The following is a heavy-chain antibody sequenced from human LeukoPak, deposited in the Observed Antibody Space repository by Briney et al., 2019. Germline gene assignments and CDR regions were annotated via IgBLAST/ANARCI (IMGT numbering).Heavy chain of an antibody. V-gene: IGHV3-21*01. Sequence: GGSLRLSCAASGFTFSSYSMNWVRQAPGKGLEWVSSISSSSSYIYYADSVKGRFTISRDNAKNSLYLQMNSLRAEDTAVYYCARDHDSSGYYDYWGQGTLVTVSS. CDR2: ISSSSSYI. D-gene: IGHD3-22*01. CDR3: ARDHDSSGYYDY. J-gene: IGHJ4*02. CDR1: GFTFSSYS.